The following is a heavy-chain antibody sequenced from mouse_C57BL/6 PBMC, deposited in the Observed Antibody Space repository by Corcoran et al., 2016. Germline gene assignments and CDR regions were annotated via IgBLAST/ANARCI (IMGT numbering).Heavy chain of an antibody. J-gene: IGHJ2*01. CDR3: AKVDYGSFDY. D-gene: IGHD1-1*01. CDR1: GYTFTTYG. CDR2: INPYSGVP. V-gene: IGHV9-3*01. Sequence: QIQLVQSGPELKKPGETVKISCKASGYTFTTYGMSWVKQAPGKGLKWMGWINPYSGVPTYADDFKGRFAFSLETSASTAYLQINNLKNEETATYFCAKVDYGSFDYWGQGTTLTVSS.